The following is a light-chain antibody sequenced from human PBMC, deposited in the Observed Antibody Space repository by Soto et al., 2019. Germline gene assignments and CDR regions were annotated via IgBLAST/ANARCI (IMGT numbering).Light chain of an antibody. CDR2: DAS. J-gene: IGKJ4*01. V-gene: IGKV3-11*01. Sequence: EIVLTQSPAPLSLSPGETASLSCRASQSIRSFLAWYQHKPGQAPRLLIYDASNRATGIPARFSGSGSGTDFTLTISSLEPEDFAVYYCQQRSNWPPALSFGGGTKVEI. CDR3: QQRSNWPPALS. CDR1: QSIRSF.